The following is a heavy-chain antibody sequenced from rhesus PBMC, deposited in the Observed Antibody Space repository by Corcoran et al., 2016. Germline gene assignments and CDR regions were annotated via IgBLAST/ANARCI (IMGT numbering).Heavy chain of an antibody. CDR1: GYTFTDYY. V-gene: IGHV1-111*02. D-gene: IGHD2-27*01. CDR3: ATGGIGIDY. Sequence: EVQLVQSGAEVKKPGASVKISCKASGYTFTDYYLHWVRQAPGKGLEWMGRVDPEDGEAKHAQKFQDIITITADTSTDTAYMELSSLRSEDTAVYYCATGGIGIDYWGQGVLVTVSS. CDR2: VDPEDGEA. J-gene: IGHJ4*01.